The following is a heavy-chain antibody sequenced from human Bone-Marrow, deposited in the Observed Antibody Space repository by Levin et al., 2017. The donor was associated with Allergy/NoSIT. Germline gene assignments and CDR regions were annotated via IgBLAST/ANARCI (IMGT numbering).Heavy chain of an antibody. V-gene: IGHV4-59*02. CDR2: IHYSGTT. CDR1: GGSVSGYY. Sequence: SETLSLTCTVSGGSVSGYYWSWVRQPLGKGLEWIGYIHYSGTTNYNPSLRSRATISVDTSKNQFSLRLSSLTAADTAVSYCARLYGGFDFGSYSYHYMDVWGKGTTVTVS. D-gene: IGHD5-12*01. CDR3: ARLYGGFDFGSYSYHYMDV. J-gene: IGHJ6*03.